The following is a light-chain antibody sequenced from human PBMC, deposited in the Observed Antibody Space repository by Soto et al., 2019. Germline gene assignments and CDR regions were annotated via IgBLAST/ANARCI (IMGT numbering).Light chain of an antibody. Sequence: IQLTQSPSSLSASVGDRVTITCRASQGLSSYLAWYQQRPGKAPKLLIYAASTSQTGVPSRFSGSESGTDFTLTISSLQPEDFATYYCQQVNNYPLTFGGGTKVDIK. V-gene: IGKV1-9*01. CDR2: AAS. CDR1: QGLSSY. J-gene: IGKJ4*01. CDR3: QQVNNYPLT.